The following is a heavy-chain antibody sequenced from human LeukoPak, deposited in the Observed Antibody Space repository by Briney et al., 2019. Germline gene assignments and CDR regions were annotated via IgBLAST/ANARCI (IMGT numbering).Heavy chain of an antibody. Sequence: GESLKISCKGSGYSFTNYWIGWVRQMPGKGLESMGIIYPGDSDTRYSPSFQGQVTISADQSISTAYRQWSSLKATDTAMYYCARHYPEGGYNYVDYWGQGTLVTVSS. CDR2: IYPGDSDT. CDR3: ARHYPEGGYNYVDY. J-gene: IGHJ4*02. CDR1: GYSFTNYW. D-gene: IGHD5-24*01. V-gene: IGHV5-51*01.